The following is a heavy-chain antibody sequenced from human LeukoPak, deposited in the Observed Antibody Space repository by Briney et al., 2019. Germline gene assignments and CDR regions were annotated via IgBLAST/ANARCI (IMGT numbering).Heavy chain of an antibody. CDR1: GGSISGYY. CDR2: IYATGST. V-gene: IGHV4-4*07. CDR3: TRGSGWYLY. D-gene: IGHD6-19*01. J-gene: IGHJ4*02. Sequence: SETLSLTCTVSGGSISGYYWSWIRQPAGQGLEWIGLIYATGSTDYNPSLKSRVSMSVDTSKNQVSLELTSVTAADTAVYYCTRGSGWYLYWGQGTLVTVSS.